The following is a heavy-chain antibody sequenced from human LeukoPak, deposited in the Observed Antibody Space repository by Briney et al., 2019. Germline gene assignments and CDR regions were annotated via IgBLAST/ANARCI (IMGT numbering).Heavy chain of an antibody. J-gene: IGHJ6*03. CDR2: ISGSGGST. Sequence: GGSLRLSCAASGSTFSSYAMSWVRQAPGKGLEWVSAISGSGGSTYYADSVKGRFTISRDNSKNTLYLQMNSLRAEDTAVYYCATYGDSDSGYYYYYMDVWGKGTTVTVSS. V-gene: IGHV3-23*01. D-gene: IGHD4-17*01. CDR3: ATYGDSDSGYYYYYMDV. CDR1: GSTFSSYA.